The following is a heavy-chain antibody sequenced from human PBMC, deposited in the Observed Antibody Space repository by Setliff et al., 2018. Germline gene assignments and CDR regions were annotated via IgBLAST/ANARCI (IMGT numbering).Heavy chain of an antibody. D-gene: IGHD3-3*01. J-gene: IGHJ4*02. Sequence: GETLKISCAASGFTFSIYSMSWVRQAPGKGLEWVALISATGGATYYADSVKGRFTIFRDNSKNSLYLQMNDLRAEDTAVYYCAKDLASWSPDRWGLGTLVTVPS. CDR3: AKDLASWSPDR. V-gene: IGHV3-23*01. CDR1: GFTFSIYS. CDR2: ISATGGAT.